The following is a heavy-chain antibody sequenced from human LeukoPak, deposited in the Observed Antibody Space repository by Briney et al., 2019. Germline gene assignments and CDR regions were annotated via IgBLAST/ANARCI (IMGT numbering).Heavy chain of an antibody. Sequence: SETPSLTCAVYGGSFSGYYWIWLRQPPGKGLEWIGEINHSGSTNYNPSLKSRVTISVDTSKNQFSLKLSSVTAADTAVYYCARGPHIAAAGTAPYYFDYWGQGTLVTVSS. D-gene: IGHD6-13*01. J-gene: IGHJ4*02. CDR1: GGSFSGYY. V-gene: IGHV4-34*01. CDR3: ARGPHIAAAGTAPYYFDY. CDR2: INHSGST.